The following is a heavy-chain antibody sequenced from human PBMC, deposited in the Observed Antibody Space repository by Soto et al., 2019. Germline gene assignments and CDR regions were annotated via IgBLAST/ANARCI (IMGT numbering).Heavy chain of an antibody. D-gene: IGHD3-3*01. CDR3: AKERNYDFLYKGQNWFDP. CDR2: ISYDGYNK. Sequence: PGGSLRLSCAASGFTFSSYGMHWVRQAPGKGLEWVAGISYDGYNKYYADSVKGRFTISRDNSRNTLYLQMNSLRAEDTAVYYCAKERNYDFLYKGQNWFDPWGQGTLVTVSS. CDR1: GFTFSSYG. J-gene: IGHJ5*02. V-gene: IGHV3-30*18.